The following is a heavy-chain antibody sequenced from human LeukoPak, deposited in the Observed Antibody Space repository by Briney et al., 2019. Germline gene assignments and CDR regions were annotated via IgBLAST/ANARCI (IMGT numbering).Heavy chain of an antibody. CDR2: INPNSGGT. CDR1: GYTFTGYY. D-gene: IGHD6-19*01. V-gene: IGHV1-2*02. CDR3: ARSVAGTAYYYYMDV. J-gene: IGHJ6*03. Sequence: GASVKVSCKASGYTFTGYYMHWVRQAPGQGLKWMGWINPNSGGTNYAQKFQGRVTMTRDTSISTAYMELSRLRSDDTAVYYCARSVAGTAYYYYMDVWGKGTTVTVSS.